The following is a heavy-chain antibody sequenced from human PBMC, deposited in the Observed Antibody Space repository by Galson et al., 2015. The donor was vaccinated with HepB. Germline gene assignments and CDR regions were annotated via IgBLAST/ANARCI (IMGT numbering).Heavy chain of an antibody. J-gene: IGHJ6*02. V-gene: IGHV6-1*01. CDR3: AGDLEGGQLMGLPYPAVAGKRAKNYYYYGMDV. Sequence: CAISGDSVSSNSAAWNWIRQSPSRGLEWLGRTYYRSKWYNDYAVSVKSRITINPDTSKNQFSLQLNSVTPEDTAVYYCAGDLEGGQLMGLPYPAVAGKRAKNYYYYGMDVWGQGTTVTVSS. CDR2: TYYRSKWYN. CDR1: GDSVSSNSAA. D-gene: IGHD6-19*01.